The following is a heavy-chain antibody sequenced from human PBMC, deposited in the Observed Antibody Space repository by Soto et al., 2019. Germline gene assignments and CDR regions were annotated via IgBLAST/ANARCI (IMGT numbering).Heavy chain of an antibody. D-gene: IGHD2-15*01. V-gene: IGHV3-66*01. CDR2: IFPGGST. Sequence: GGSLRLSCAASGFTVSSNFMNWVRQAPGKGLEWLSVIFPGGSTYYADSMKGRFTISRDISKNTVFLQMNSLRAEDTAVYHCGRDNTGIKPGGHYFDYWGQGTLVTVSS. CDR1: GFTVSSNF. CDR3: GRDNTGIKPGGHYFDY. J-gene: IGHJ4*02.